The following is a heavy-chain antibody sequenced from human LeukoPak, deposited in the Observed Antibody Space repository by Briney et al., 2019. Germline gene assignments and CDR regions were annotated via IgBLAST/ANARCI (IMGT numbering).Heavy chain of an antibody. J-gene: IGHJ6*03. CDR1: GGSFSGYY. Sequence: SSETLSLTCGVYGGSFSGYYLTWIRQPPGKGLEWIGEINHSGSTNFNPSLESRVSVSIDTSKSQFSLKLSSVTAADTAVYYCARGGGNLLPYFDPKYYYYMDVWGKGTTVTVSS. V-gene: IGHV4-34*01. CDR2: INHSGST. CDR3: ARGGGNLLPYFDPKYYYYMDV. D-gene: IGHD3-9*01.